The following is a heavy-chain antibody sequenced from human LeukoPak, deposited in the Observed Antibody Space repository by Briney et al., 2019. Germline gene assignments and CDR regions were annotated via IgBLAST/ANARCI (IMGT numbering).Heavy chain of an antibody. J-gene: IGHJ4*02. CDR1: GYTFTGYY. CDR2: INPNSGGT. CDR3: VRSSSLVRGVIILTSNHHGIH. Sequence: ASVKVSCKASGYTFTGYYMHWVRQAPGQGLEWMGWINPNSGGTNYAQKFQGWVTMTRDTSISTAYMELSSLGSEDTAVYYCVRSSSLVRGVIILTSNHHGIHWGQGTLVTVSS. V-gene: IGHV1-2*04. D-gene: IGHD3-10*01.